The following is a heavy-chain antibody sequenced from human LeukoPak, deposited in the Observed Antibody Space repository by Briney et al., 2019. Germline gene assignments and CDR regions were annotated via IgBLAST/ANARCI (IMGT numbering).Heavy chain of an antibody. V-gene: IGHV4-4*07. Sequence: TSETLSLTCTVSGGSISSYYWSWIRQPAGKGLEWIGRIYTSGSTNYNPSLKSRVTMSVDTSKNQFSLKLSSVTAADTAVYYCARDGTYYYDSSPDYWGQGTLVTVSS. D-gene: IGHD3-22*01. J-gene: IGHJ4*02. CDR3: ARDGTYYYDSSPDY. CDR2: IYTSGST. CDR1: GGSISSYY.